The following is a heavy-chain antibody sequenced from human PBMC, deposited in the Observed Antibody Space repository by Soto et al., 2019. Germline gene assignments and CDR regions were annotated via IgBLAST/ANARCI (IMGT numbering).Heavy chain of an antibody. J-gene: IGHJ4*02. CDR3: ARGRVEEDCSGGSCYHLEY. CDR2: IYTGGTT. D-gene: IGHD2-15*01. Sequence: SCTASGFTVSSNYMTWVRQAPGKGLEWVSVIYTGGTTYYADSVKGRFTISRDTSVSTAYMQLISLRSDDTAVYYCARGRVEEDCSGGSCYHLEYWGQGTQVTVSS. CDR1: GFTVSSNY. V-gene: IGHV3-66*01.